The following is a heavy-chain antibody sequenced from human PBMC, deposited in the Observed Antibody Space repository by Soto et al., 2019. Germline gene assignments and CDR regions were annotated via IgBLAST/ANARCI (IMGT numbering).Heavy chain of an antibody. CDR2: INYRGST. Sequence: QVQLRESGPGLVRPSQTLSLICTVSGGSINSGDSYWNWIRQHPEKGLEWIGYINYRGSTFYNPSLKSRIIISVDTSKNQFSLKLSSVTAADTAVYYCARDAPGVAPYWGQGTLVTVSS. CDR3: ARDAPGVAPY. CDR1: GGSINSGDSY. V-gene: IGHV4-31*03. J-gene: IGHJ4*02. D-gene: IGHD2-15*01.